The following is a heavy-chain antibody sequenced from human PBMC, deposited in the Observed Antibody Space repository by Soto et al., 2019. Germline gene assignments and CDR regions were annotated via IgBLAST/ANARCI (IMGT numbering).Heavy chain of an antibody. J-gene: IGHJ6*03. CDR1: GYTFTSYA. D-gene: IGHD1-26*01. V-gene: IGHV1-3*01. CDR3: AGAGGAGRGLDYYYYMEV. Sequence: GASLKVSCKASGYTFTSYAIHWVRQAPGQRLEWMGWINAGNGNTKYSQKFQGRVTITRDTSASTAYMELSSLRSEDTAVYYCAGAGGAGRGLDYYYYMEVLGKGTTVSVSS. CDR2: INAGNGNT.